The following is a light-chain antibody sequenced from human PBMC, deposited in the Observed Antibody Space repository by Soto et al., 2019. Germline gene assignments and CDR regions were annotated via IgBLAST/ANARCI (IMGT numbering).Light chain of an antibody. CDR2: GAS. Sequence: EIVLTQSPGTLSLSPGERATLSCSASQSVSSSYLAWYQQKPGQAPRLLIYGASSRATGIPDRFSGSGSGTDFTLTISKLEPEDFAVYYCQQYGSSPPFPFGGGTKVEIK. V-gene: IGKV3-20*01. CDR1: QSVSSSY. J-gene: IGKJ4*01. CDR3: QQYGSSPPFP.